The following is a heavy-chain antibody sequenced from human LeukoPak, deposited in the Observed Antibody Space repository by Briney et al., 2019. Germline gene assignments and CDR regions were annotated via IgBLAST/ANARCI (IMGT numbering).Heavy chain of an antibody. D-gene: IGHD6-13*01. J-gene: IGHJ4*02. CDR2: MNPNSGNT. V-gene: IGHV1-8*01. CDR1: GYTFTSYD. CDR3: ARVRPGIAAAGGNY. Sequence: ASVKVSCKASGYTFTSYDINWVRPATGQGLEWMGWMNPNSGNTGYAQKFQGRVTMTRNTSISTAYMGLSSLRSEDTAVYYCARVRPGIAAAGGNYWGQGTLVTVSS.